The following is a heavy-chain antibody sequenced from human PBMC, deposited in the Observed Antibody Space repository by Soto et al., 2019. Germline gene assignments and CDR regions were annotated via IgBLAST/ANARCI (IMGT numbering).Heavy chain of an antibody. CDR2: LNSDGSAT. CDR1: GFTFSSYW. Sequence: GGSLRLSCAASGFTFSSYWMHWVRQAPGKGLVWVSRLNSDGSATTYADSVKGRFTISRDNVKNTLYLQMNSLRAEDTAVYFCARDTQLWRXDSWGQGTLVTVSS. V-gene: IGHV3-74*01. J-gene: IGHJ4*02. CDR3: ARDTQLWRXDS. D-gene: IGHD3-16*01.